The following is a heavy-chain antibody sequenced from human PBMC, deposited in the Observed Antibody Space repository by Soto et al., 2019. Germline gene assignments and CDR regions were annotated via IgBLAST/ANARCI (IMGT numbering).Heavy chain of an antibody. CDR1: GFGLINYG. J-gene: IGHJ6*02. CDR3: ARLGVTTSVYYYTMDV. Sequence: PGPRVKVSCKASGFGLINYGFTWVRQAPGQGLEWMGWISAYNGNTIYAQNLQGRLTMTRDTSTSTAYMELRSLRSDDTAVYYCARLGVTTSVYYYTMDVWGQGTTVTVSS. CDR2: ISAYNGNT. V-gene: IGHV1-18*04. D-gene: IGHD4-4*01.